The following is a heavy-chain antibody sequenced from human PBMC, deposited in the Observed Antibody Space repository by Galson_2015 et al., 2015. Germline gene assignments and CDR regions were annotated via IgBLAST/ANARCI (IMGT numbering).Heavy chain of an antibody. D-gene: IGHD6-19*01. CDR1: GFTFSSYW. J-gene: IGHJ4*02. CDR2: IKGDGSSI. CDR3: ARDPVDGSGHFDY. V-gene: IGHV3-74*01. Sequence: SLRLSCAASGFTFSSYWMHWVRQVPGKGLMWVSSIKGDGSSIIYADSVKGRFTISRDNTKNTVWLQMNSLRVEDTAVYYCARDPVDGSGHFDYWGQGTLVTVSS.